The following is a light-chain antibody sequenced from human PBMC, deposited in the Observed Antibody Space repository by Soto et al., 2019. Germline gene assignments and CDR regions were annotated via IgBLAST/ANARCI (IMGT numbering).Light chain of an antibody. V-gene: IGKV1-5*03. Sequence: DIQMTQAPSTLSGSVGDRVTLTCRASQSISNWLAWYQQKPGKAPKLLLYKASTLKNGVPSRFSGSGSGTEFTLTSISLQSDDFATYYRQQNDTYSDAFGQGTKLELK. J-gene: IGKJ1*01. CDR2: KAS. CDR1: QSISNW. CDR3: QQNDTYSDA.